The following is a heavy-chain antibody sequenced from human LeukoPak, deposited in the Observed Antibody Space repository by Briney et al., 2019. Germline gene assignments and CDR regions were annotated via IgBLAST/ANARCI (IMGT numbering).Heavy chain of an antibody. CDR1: GFTFSSYW. CDR3: ARDWSDYGDYLGNWFDP. J-gene: IGHJ5*02. Sequence: GGSLRLSCAASGFTFSSYWMHWVRQAPGKGLVWVSRINSDGSSTSYADSVKGRFTISRDNAKNTLYLQMNSLRAEDTAVYYCARDWSDYGDYLGNWFDPWGQGTLVTVSS. V-gene: IGHV3-74*01. CDR2: INSDGSST. D-gene: IGHD4-17*01.